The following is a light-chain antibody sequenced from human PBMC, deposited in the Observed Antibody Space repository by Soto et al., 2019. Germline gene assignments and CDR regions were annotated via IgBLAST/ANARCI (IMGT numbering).Light chain of an antibody. CDR1: QSVSSTY. V-gene: IGKV3-20*01. J-gene: IGKJ1*01. Sequence: EIVLTQSPGTLSLSPGERATLSCRASQSVSSTYLAWYQQKPGQAPRLLIYGASNRATGIPDRFSGSGSGTDFTLTISRLEPEDFAVYYCQQYGASRCTFGQGTRVDI. CDR3: QQYGASRCT. CDR2: GAS.